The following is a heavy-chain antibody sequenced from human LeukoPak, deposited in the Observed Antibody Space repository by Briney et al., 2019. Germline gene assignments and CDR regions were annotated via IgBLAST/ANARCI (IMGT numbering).Heavy chain of an antibody. CDR3: ARGSFSYYYDSSGYYLSLFDY. Sequence: ASVKVSCKASGYTFTSYGISWVRQASGQGLEWMGWISAYNGNTNYAQKLQGRVTMTTDTSTSTAYMELRSLRSDDTAVYYCARGSFSYYYDSSGYYLSLFDYWGQGTLVTVSS. D-gene: IGHD3-22*01. CDR1: GYTFTSYG. V-gene: IGHV1-18*01. CDR2: ISAYNGNT. J-gene: IGHJ4*02.